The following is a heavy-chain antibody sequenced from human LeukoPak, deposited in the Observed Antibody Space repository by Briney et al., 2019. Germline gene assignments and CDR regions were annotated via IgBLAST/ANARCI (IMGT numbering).Heavy chain of an antibody. CDR2: IYYSGST. D-gene: IGHD2-2*01. J-gene: IGHJ6*02. Sequence: PSETLSLTCTVSGGSISSYYWSWIRQPPGKGLEWIGYIYYSGSTNYNPSLKSRVTISVDTSKNQFSLKLSSVTAADTAVYYCARVPYCSSTSCYYGMDVWGQGTTVTVSS. V-gene: IGHV4-59*01. CDR1: GGSISSYY. CDR3: ARVPYCSSTSCYYGMDV.